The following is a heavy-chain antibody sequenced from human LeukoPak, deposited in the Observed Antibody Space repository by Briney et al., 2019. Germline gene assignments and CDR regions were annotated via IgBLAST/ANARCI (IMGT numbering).Heavy chain of an antibody. CDR3: ARERRGHWFDP. CDR1: GYTFTGYY. J-gene: IGHJ5*02. D-gene: IGHD3-10*01. CDR2: INPNSGGT. Sequence: ASVKVSCKASGYTFTGYYMHWVRQAPGQGLEWMGWINPNSGGTNYAQEFQGRVTMTRDASISTAYMELSRLRSDDTAVYYCARERRGHWFDPWGQGTLVTVSS. V-gene: IGHV1-2*02.